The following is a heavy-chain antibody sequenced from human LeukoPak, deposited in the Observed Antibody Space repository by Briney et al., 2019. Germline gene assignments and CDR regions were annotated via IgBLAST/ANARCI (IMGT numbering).Heavy chain of an antibody. CDR3: ASFGYYYDSSGYYHALPRFDY. CDR2: IIPIFGTA. D-gene: IGHD3-22*01. J-gene: IGHJ4*02. CDR1: GGTFSSYA. V-gene: IGHV1-69*13. Sequence: AASVKVSCKASGGTFSSYAISWVRQAPGQGLEWMGGIIPIFGTANYAQKFQGRVTITADESTSTAYMELSSLRSEDTAVYYCASFGYYYDSSGYYHALPRFDYWGQGTLVTVSS.